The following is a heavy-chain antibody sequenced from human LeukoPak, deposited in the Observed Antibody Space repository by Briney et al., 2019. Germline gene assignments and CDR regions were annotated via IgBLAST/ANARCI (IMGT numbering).Heavy chain of an antibody. J-gene: IGHJ4*02. D-gene: IGHD2/OR15-2a*01. V-gene: IGHV4-59*08. CDR3: AGHHPRNTVDF. Sequence: ASETLSLTCTVSGGSISSYYWSWIRQPPGKGLEWIAYISDIGSINYNPSLKSRVTISLDTSKNQFSLKLSSVTAADTAVYYCAGHHPRNTVDFWGQGTLVTVSS. CDR1: GGSISSYY. CDR2: ISDIGSI.